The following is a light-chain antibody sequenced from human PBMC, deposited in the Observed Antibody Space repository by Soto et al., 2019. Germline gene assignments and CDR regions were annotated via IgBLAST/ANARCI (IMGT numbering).Light chain of an antibody. CDR2: GAS. V-gene: IGKV3-20*01. CDR3: QQYGSSPLIS. J-gene: IGKJ5*01. Sequence: EMVLTQSPGTLSLSPGERATLACRASQSVSNNYLAWYQQKPGQAPRLLIYGASNRATGIPDRFSGSGSGTDFTLTISRLEPEDFAVYYCQQYGSSPLISFGQGTRLEI. CDR1: QSVSNNY.